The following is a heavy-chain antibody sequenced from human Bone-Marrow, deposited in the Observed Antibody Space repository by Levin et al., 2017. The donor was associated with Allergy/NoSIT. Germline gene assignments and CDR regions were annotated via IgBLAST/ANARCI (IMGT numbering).Heavy chain of an antibody. J-gene: IGHJ2*01. D-gene: IGHD1-26*01. CDR1: GYSFTSYW. V-gene: IGHV5-51*01. Sequence: GGSLRLSCKGSGYSFTSYWIAWVRQMPGKGLEWMGIIWPGDSDTRYSPSFQGQVTISADKSISTAYLQWSSLAASDTAMYYCARRGGATYGGGYFDLWGRGTLVTVSS. CDR2: IWPGDSDT. CDR3: ARRGGATYGGGYFDL.